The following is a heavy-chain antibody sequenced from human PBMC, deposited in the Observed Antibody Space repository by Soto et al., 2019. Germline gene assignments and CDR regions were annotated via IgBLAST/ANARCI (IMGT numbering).Heavy chain of an antibody. J-gene: IGHJ3*02. CDR1: GYTFTSYA. Sequence: ASVKVSCKASGYTFTSYAIHWVRQAPGQRLEWMGWINAGNGNTKYSQKFQGRVTITRDTSASTAYMELSSLRSEDTAVYYCAREGYALNDAFDIWGQGTMVTVSS. CDR3: AREGYALNDAFDI. V-gene: IGHV1-3*01. D-gene: IGHD1-1*01. CDR2: INAGNGNT.